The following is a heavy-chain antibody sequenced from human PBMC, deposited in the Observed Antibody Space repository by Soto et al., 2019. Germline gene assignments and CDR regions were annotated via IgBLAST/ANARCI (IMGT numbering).Heavy chain of an antibody. Sequence: QLQLQESGPGLVKPSETLSLTCTVSGGSISSSSYYWGWIRQPPGKGLEWIGSIYYSGSTYYNPSLKSRVTISVDTSKNQFSLKLSSVTAADTAVYYCARRGYSYGRDYWGQGTLVTVSS. V-gene: IGHV4-39*01. D-gene: IGHD5-18*01. CDR1: GGSISSSSYY. CDR3: ARRGYSYGRDY. CDR2: IYYSGST. J-gene: IGHJ4*02.